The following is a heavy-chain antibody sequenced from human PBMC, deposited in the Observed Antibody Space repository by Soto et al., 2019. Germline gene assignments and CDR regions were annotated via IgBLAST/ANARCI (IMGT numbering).Heavy chain of an antibody. J-gene: IGHJ6*02. Sequence: QVLLEESGPGLVRPSGTLSLTCSVSGASINSANWWVWVRQPPGKGLEWIGEIYHIGSPTYNPSLKSRATISVDKSKNQFSLIVTSVTAADTAVYYCAKRYDFWSGRWYGLGVWGQGTTVTVSS. CDR2: IYHIGSP. V-gene: IGHV4-4*02. CDR3: AKRYDFWSGRWYGLGV. D-gene: IGHD3-3*01. CDR1: GASINSANW.